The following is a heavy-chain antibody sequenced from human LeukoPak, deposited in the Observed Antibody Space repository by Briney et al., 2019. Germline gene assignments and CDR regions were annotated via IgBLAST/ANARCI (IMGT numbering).Heavy chain of an antibody. Sequence: SETLSLTCAVYGGSFSGHYWSWIRQPPGKGLEWIGEINHSGSTNYNPSLKSRVTISVDTSKNQFSLKLSSVTAADTAVYYCAREPYSSGPIDYWGQGTLVTVSS. CDR2: INHSGST. CDR3: AREPYSSGPIDY. J-gene: IGHJ4*02. CDR1: GGSFSGHY. V-gene: IGHV4-34*01. D-gene: IGHD6-19*01.